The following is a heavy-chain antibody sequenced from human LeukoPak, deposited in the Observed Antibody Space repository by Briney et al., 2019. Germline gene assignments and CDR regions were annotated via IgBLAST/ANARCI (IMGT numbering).Heavy chain of an antibody. CDR2: SYYSGST. CDR3: ARRAAPGAFDI. V-gene: IGHV4-39*01. J-gene: IGHJ3*02. Sequence: SETLSLTCTVSGGSISSSSYYWGWIRQPPGKGLEWIGSSYYSGSTYYNPSLKSRVTISVDTSKNQFSLKLSSVTAADTAVYYCARRAAPGAFDIWGQGTMVTVSS. D-gene: IGHD1-1*01. CDR1: GGSISSSSYY.